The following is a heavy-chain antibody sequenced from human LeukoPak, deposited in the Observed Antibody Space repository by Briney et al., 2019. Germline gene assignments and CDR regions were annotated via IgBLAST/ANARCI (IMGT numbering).Heavy chain of an antibody. CDR2: IWSDGSNE. Sequence: GGSLRLSCAASGFTLSSFGMHWVRQAPGKGLGWVAIIWSDGSNEVYIESVKGRFTISRDNSKNTLYLHMNSLRGEDTAMYFCARGCGGGPGCYILDYGGQGTLVTVSS. J-gene: IGHJ4*02. CDR1: GFTLSSFG. D-gene: IGHD2-15*01. CDR3: ARGCGGGPGCYILDY. V-gene: IGHV3-33*01.